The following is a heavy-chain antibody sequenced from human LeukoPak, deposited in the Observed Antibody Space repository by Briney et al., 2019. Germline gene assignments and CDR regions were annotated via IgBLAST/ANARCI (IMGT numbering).Heavy chain of an antibody. CDR3: GTVASGWYPDY. CDR2: ISGSGDST. D-gene: IGHD6-19*01. J-gene: IGHJ4*02. V-gene: IGHV3-23*01. CDR1: GFTFINYG. Sequence: PGGSLRLSCAPSGFTFINYGMSWARPAPGKGLEWVSAISGSGDSTYYADSLRGRFTISRDNSKNTLYLQRNSLRAVDTAVYYCGTVASGWYPDYWGQGALVTVAS.